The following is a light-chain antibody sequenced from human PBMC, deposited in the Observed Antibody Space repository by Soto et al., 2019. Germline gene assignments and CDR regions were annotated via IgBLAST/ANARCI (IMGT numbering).Light chain of an antibody. CDR2: KAS. CDR3: QQYNSYPWT. V-gene: IGKV1-5*03. CDR1: QSISSSW. J-gene: IGKJ1*01. Sequence: DIQMTQSPSTLSASVGDRVTITCRASQSISSSWLAWYQQKPGKAPKLLIYKASSLESGVPSRFSGSGSGTEFTLTISSLQPDDFATYYCQQYNSYPWTFSQGTKVEIK.